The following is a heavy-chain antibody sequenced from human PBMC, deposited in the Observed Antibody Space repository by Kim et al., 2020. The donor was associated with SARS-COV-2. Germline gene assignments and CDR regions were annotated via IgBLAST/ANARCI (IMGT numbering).Heavy chain of an antibody. V-gene: IGHV3-7*01. Sequence: GGSLRLSCAASGFTFSSNWMSWVRQAPGKGLEWVAKIKEDGSERYYVSFVEGRFTISRDNAKNSLYLQMNSLRAEDTGVYYCARDRSYSLDYWGQGTLVTVSS. CDR3: ARDRSYSLDY. J-gene: IGHJ4*02. D-gene: IGHD1-26*01. CDR2: IKEDGSER. CDR1: GFTFSSNW.